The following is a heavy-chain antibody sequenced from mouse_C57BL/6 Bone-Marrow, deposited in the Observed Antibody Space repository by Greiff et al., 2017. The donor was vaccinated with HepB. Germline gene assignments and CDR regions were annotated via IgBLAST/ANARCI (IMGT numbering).Heavy chain of an antibody. Sequence: EVQLQQSGAELVKPGASVKFSCTASGFNIKDSYMHWVKQRTEPGLEWIGRIDPEDGETKYAPKFQGKATITADTSSNTASLQLSSLTSEDTAVYDCARWGLFAYWGQGTLVTVSA. V-gene: IGHV14-2*01. CDR1: GFNIKDSY. CDR2: IDPEDGET. J-gene: IGHJ3*01. D-gene: IGHD3-1*01. CDR3: ARWGLFAY.